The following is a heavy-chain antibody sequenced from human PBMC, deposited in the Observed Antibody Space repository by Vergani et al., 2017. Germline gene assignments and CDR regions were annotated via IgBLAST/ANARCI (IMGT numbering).Heavy chain of an antibody. V-gene: IGHV3-23*01. CDR1: GFTFSSYA. CDR2: ISGSGGST. CDR3: AKGGSGSQLKGDV. D-gene: IGHD3-10*01. J-gene: IGHJ4*02. Sequence: EVQLLESGGGLVQPGGSLRLSCAASGFTFSSYAMSWVRQAPGKGLEWVSAISGSGGSTYYADSVKGRFTISRDNSKNTLYLRMNSLRAEDTAVYYCAKGGSGSQLKGDVWGQGTPVTVSS.